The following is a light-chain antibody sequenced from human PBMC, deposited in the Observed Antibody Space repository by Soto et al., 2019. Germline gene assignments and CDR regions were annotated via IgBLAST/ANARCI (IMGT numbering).Light chain of an antibody. Sequence: EIVMTQSPVTLSASPGERATLSCRASQSVSSDLAWYQQKPGQGPRLLIYGVSTRATGIPARFSASGSGTEFTLIISSLQSEDFAVYFCQQYNDWPPYTFGQGTNLEIK. CDR2: GVS. CDR1: QSVSSD. CDR3: QQYNDWPPYT. V-gene: IGKV3-15*01. J-gene: IGKJ2*01.